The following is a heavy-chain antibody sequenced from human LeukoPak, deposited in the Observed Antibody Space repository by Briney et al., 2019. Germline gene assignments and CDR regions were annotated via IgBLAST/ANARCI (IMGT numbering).Heavy chain of an antibody. V-gene: IGHV3-21*01. CDR1: GFTFSDFA. J-gene: IGHJ5*02. CDR3: SRGLTWSDP. Sequence: PGGSLRLSCEVSGFTFSDFAMNWVRQTPGKGLEWVSSISRDSRHIYYADSMKGRFTVTRDNGKNSLFLQMNSLRAEDTAVYYCSRGLTWSDPWGQGALVAVSS. CDR2: ISRDSRHI. D-gene: IGHD2-8*01.